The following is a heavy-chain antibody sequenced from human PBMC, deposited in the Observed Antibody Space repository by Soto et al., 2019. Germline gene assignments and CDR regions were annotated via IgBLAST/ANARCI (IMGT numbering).Heavy chain of an antibody. CDR3: ARTMVRGVFDY. D-gene: IGHD3-10*01. CDR1: GFTFSSYS. V-gene: IGHV3-21*01. J-gene: IGHJ4*02. CDR2: ISSSGSTI. Sequence: EVQLVESGGGLVKPGGSLRLSCAASGFTFSSYSMNWVRQAPGKGLEWVSSISSSGSTIYYADSVKGRFTISRDNAKNSLYLQMNSLRAEDTAVYYCARTMVRGVFDYWGQGTLVTVSS.